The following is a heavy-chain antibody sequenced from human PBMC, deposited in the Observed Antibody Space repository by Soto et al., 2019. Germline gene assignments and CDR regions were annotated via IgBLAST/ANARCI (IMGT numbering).Heavy chain of an antibody. CDR3: VKRSGQSNGWGAFDI. J-gene: IGHJ3*02. Sequence: GGSLGPSFPALGFAFGKNNLSWVPKAPGKGLEWVSAINSGGNTYYADSVKGRFTISRDNSKNTVDLQMNSLRAEDTAVYYCVKRSGQSNGWGAFDIWGQGAMVTVSS. D-gene: IGHD6-19*01. CDR2: INSGGNT. CDR1: GFAFGKNN. V-gene: IGHV3-53*01.